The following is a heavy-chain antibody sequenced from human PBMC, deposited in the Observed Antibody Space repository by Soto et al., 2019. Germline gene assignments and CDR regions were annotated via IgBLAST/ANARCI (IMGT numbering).Heavy chain of an antibody. V-gene: IGHV1-69*04. CDR2: IIPILGIA. Sequence: SVKVSCKASGGTFSSYTISWVRQAPGQGLEWMGRIIPILGIANYAQKFQGRVTITADKSTSTAYMELSSLRSEDTAVYYCARDSGHYYDSTGAGAFDIWGQGTMVTVSS. D-gene: IGHD3-22*01. J-gene: IGHJ3*02. CDR1: GGTFSSYT. CDR3: ARDSGHYYDSTGAGAFDI.